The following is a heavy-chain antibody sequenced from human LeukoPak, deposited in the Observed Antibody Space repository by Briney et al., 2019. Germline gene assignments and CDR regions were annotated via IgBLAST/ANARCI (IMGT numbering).Heavy chain of an antibody. D-gene: IGHD1-1*01. J-gene: IGHJ6*03. CDR1: GYNFNSFG. CDR2: ISAYNGNT. V-gene: IGHV1-18*01. CDR3: ARPNSDYYYYYMDV. Sequence: GASVKVSCKASGYNFNSFGISWVRQAPGQGLEWMGWISAYNGNTNYAQKLQGRVTMTTDTSTSTAYMELRSLRSDDTAVYYCARPNSDYYYYYMDVWGKGTTVTVSS.